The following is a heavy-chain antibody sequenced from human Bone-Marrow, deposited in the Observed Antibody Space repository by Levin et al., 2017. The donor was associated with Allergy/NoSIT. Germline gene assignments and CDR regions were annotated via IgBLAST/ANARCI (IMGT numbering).Heavy chain of an antibody. CDR3: ATFSISGVVISSLDF. J-gene: IGHJ4*02. D-gene: IGHD3-3*01. Sequence: ASVKVSCKVSGHTLTELSVHWVRQALGKGLEWMGGSDPENGERIYAQKFQGRITMTEDTSADTAYMELSSLTSEDTAVYYCATFSISGVVISSLDFWGQGALVTVSS. V-gene: IGHV1-24*01. CDR1: GHTLTELS. CDR2: SDPENGER.